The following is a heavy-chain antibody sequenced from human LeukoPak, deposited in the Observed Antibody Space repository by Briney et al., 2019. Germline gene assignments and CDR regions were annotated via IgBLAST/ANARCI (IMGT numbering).Heavy chain of an antibody. V-gene: IGHV3-48*03. CDR3: ARGSPGSQTYGMDV. Sequence: GGSLRLSCVASEFSFSSFEMNWVRRAPGKGLEWVSYISTTGTTIYYADSVKGRFTISRDNAKNSLYLQLDSLRDEDTAVYYCARGSPGSQTYGMDVWGQGTTVTVSS. CDR1: EFSFSSFE. D-gene: IGHD2-15*01. J-gene: IGHJ6*02. CDR2: ISTTGTTI.